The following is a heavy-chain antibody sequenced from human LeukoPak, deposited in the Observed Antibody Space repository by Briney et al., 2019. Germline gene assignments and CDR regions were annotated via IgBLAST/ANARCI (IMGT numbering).Heavy chain of an antibody. J-gene: IGHJ4*02. V-gene: IGHV3-23*01. Sequence: GSLILSCATSAFTFSTYSMNCVRQPPGKDLQWVSGITVTGGTTYYADSVKGRLTISTDNSKNTLSLQMNSLIAHYTPVYYCSIQEELVGSRGASSEGDYWGQGTLVTVSS. CDR1: AFTFSTYS. CDR2: ITVTGGTT. CDR3: SIQEELVGSRGASSEGDY. D-gene: IGHD3-10*01.